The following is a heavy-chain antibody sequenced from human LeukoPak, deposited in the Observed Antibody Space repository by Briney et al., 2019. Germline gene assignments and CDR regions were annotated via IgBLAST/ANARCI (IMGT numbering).Heavy chain of an antibody. Sequence: SETLSRTCTVSGGSISSGNNYWSWIRQPPGRGRGWIGFIYYSRNTNTNPSLMSRTTISVDTSKNQFSLKLRSVTATDTAVYYCARDRLIADAFDIWGQGTMVTVSS. D-gene: IGHD3-16*01. CDR1: GGSISSGNNY. CDR2: IYYSRNT. J-gene: IGHJ3*02. V-gene: IGHV4-61*01. CDR3: ARDRLIADAFDI.